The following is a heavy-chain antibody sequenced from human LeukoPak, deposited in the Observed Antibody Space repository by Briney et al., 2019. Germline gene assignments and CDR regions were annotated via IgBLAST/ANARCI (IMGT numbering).Heavy chain of an antibody. CDR2: IYYSGST. D-gene: IGHD1-26*01. CDR3: ARSGSYYGDAFDI. V-gene: IGHV4-59*01. Sequence: PSETLSLTCTVSGGSISSYYWSWIRQPPGKGLEWIGYIYYSGSTNYNPSFKSRVTISVDTSKNQFSLKLSSVTAADTAVYYCARSGSYYGDAFDIWGQGTMVTVSS. CDR1: GGSISSYY. J-gene: IGHJ3*02.